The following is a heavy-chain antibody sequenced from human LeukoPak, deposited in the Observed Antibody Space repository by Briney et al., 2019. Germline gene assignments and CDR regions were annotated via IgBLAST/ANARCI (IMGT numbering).Heavy chain of an antibody. V-gene: IGHV5-51*01. CDR2: IYPGDSDT. D-gene: IGHD6-13*01. CDR3: ARHVKSPRYSSSHQQTNWFDP. Sequence: GESLKISCKGSGYSFTSYWVGWVRQMPGKGLEWMGIIYPGDSDTRYSPSFQGQVTISADKSISTAYLRWSSLKASDTAMYYCARHVKSPRYSSSHQQTNWFDPWGQGTLVTVSS. CDR1: GYSFTSYW. J-gene: IGHJ5*02.